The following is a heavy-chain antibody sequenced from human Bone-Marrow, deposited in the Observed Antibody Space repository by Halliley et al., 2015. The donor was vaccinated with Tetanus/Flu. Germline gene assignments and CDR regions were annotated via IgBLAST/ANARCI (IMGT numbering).Heavy chain of an antibody. D-gene: IGHD6-19*01. J-gene: IGHJ4*02. V-gene: IGHV3-7*04. CDR2: IKKDGSDK. Sequence: LEWVASIKKDGSDKYYVDSVKGRFTISRDNAKNSLYLQMNSLRAEDTAVYYCSRGGGWDLDYWGQGTLVPVSS. CDR3: SRGGGWDLDY.